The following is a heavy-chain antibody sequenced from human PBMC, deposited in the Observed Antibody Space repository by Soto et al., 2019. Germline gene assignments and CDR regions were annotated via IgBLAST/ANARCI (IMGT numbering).Heavy chain of an antibody. CDR1: GGSISSGGYS. V-gene: IGHV4-30-2*01. CDR2: IYHSGYT. CDR3: ARRWGGTFDY. Sequence: SETLSLTCTVSGGSISSGGYSWNWIRQPPGKGLEWIGYIYHSGYTYYNPSLRSRVTISVDKSKNHFSLKLSSVTAADTAVYYCARRWGGTFDYWGQGTLVTVSS. J-gene: IGHJ4*02. D-gene: IGHD2-21*01.